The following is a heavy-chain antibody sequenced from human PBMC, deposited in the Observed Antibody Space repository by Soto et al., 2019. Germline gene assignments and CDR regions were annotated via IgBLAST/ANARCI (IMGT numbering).Heavy chain of an antibody. CDR2: IIPIFGTA. D-gene: IGHD6-13*01. J-gene: IGHJ6*02. CDR3: ARVSFVGSSWDYYYYGMDV. CDR1: GGTFSSYA. Sequence: QVQLVQSGAEVKKPGSSVKVSCKASGGTFSSYAISWVRQAPGQGLEWMGGIIPIFGTANYAQKFQGRVTITADESTSTAYMELSSLRSEDTAVYYCARVSFVGSSWDYYYYGMDVWGQGTTVTVSS. V-gene: IGHV1-69*01.